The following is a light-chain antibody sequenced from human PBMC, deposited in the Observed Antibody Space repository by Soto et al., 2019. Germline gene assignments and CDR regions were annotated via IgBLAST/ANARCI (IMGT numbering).Light chain of an antibody. J-gene: IGKJ1*01. Sequence: EIVLTLSPGALSLSPGERATLSCRASHSVSSNLAWYQQKPGQAPRLLIYGASNRATGIPDRFSGSGSGTDFTLTISRLEPEDFAVYYCQQYGSSGTFGQGTKVDI. CDR1: HSVSSN. CDR3: QQYGSSGT. CDR2: GAS. V-gene: IGKV3-20*01.